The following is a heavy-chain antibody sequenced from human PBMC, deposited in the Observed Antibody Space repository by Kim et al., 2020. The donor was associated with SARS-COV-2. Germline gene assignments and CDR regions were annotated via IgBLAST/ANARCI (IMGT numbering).Heavy chain of an antibody. CDR3: ARVRSPGIPYYYEMDV. J-gene: IGHJ6*01. V-gene: IGHV1-3*01. CDR1: GYSFTNYA. CDR2: INAGNGNT. D-gene: IGHD1-1*01. Sequence: ASVKVSCKASGYSFTNYAMHWVRLAPGQTLEWMGWINAGNGNTKYSQRFQGRVSITWDTSASTAYMELSSLRSEDTAVYYCARVRSPGIPYYYEMDVWGQ.